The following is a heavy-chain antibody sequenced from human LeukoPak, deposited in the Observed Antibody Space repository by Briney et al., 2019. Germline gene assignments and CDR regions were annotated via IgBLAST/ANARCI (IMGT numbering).Heavy chain of an antibody. J-gene: IGHJ2*01. Sequence: SQTLSLTCAISGDSVSSNSAAWNWIRQSPSRGLEWLGRTYYRSKWYNDYAVYVKSRITINPDTSKNQFSLQLTSVTPEDTAVYYCARDNYGGNSPYWYFDLWGRGTLVTVSS. CDR2: TYYRSKWYN. CDR1: GDSVSSNSAA. CDR3: ARDNYGGNSPYWYFDL. D-gene: IGHD4-23*01. V-gene: IGHV6-1*01.